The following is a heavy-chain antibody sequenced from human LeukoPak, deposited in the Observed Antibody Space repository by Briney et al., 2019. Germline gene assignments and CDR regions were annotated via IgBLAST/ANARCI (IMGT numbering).Heavy chain of an antibody. CDR1: GDTFNNYA. V-gene: IGHV1-69*13. CDR2: IIPIFGTA. Sequence: SVKVSCKASGDTFNNYAFSWVRQAPGQGLEWMGGIIPIFGTANYAEKFQGRVTITADESTTTAYMDLSSLRFEDTAVYYCARGARGDYYHYYIDVWGNGTTVTISS. J-gene: IGHJ6*03. CDR3: ARGARGDYYHYYIDV.